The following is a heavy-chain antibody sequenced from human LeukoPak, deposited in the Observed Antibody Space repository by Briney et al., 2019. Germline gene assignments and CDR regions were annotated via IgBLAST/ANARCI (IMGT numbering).Heavy chain of an antibody. Sequence: GGSLRLSCAASGFTFSSYGMHWVRQAPGKGLEWVAFIRYDGSNKYYADSVKGRFTISRDNSKNTLYLQMNSLRAEDTAVYYCAKDRHLSALVGATFDYWGQGTLVTVSS. CDR1: GFTFSSYG. D-gene: IGHD1-26*01. CDR3: AKDRHLSALVGATFDY. CDR2: IRYDGSNK. V-gene: IGHV3-30*02. J-gene: IGHJ4*02.